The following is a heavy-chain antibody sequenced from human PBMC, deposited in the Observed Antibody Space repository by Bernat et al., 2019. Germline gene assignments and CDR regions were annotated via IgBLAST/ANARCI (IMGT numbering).Heavy chain of an antibody. Sequence: EVKKPGASVKVSCKASGYTFTGYYMHWVRQAPGQGLEWMGWINPNSGGTNYAQKFQGWVTMTRDTSISTAYMELSRLRSDDTAVYYCARELHGTTDAFDIWGQGTMVTVSS. CDR2: INPNSGGT. J-gene: IGHJ3*02. CDR3: ARELHGTTDAFDI. D-gene: IGHD1-7*01. V-gene: IGHV1-2*04. CDR1: GYTFTGYY.